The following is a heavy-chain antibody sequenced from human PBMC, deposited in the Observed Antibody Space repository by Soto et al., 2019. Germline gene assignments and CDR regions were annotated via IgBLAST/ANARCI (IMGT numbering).Heavy chain of an antibody. V-gene: IGHV3-23*01. CDR1: GFTFSNYA. D-gene: IGHD3-22*01. CDR2: ISGSGGST. J-gene: IGHJ4*02. Sequence: EVQLLESGGGFVQPGGSLRLSCAASGFTFSNYAMSWVRQAPGKGLEWVSAISGSGGSTYYADSVKGRFTISRDNAKNTLYLQMNSLGAEDTAVYYCASRNYYESSGYYYWDYFDFWGQGTLVTVSS. CDR3: ASRNYYESSGYYYWDYFDF.